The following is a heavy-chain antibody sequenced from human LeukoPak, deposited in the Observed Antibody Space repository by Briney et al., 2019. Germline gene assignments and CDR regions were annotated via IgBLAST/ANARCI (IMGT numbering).Heavy chain of an antibody. CDR1: GFTFSSYA. V-gene: IGHV3-23*01. CDR2: ISGSGGST. J-gene: IGHJ6*02. CDR3: ARDYARNRPYYYGLDV. Sequence: GGSLRLSCAASGFTFSSYAMSWVRQAPGKGLEWVSAISGSGGSTYYADSVKGRFTISRDNSKNTFYLQMNSLRTEDTAVYYCARDYARNRPYYYGLDVWGQGTTVTVSS. D-gene: IGHD1-14*01.